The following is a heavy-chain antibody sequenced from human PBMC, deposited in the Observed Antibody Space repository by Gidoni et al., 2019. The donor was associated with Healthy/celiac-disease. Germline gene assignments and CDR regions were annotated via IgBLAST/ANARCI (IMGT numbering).Heavy chain of an antibody. V-gene: IGHV4-59*01. Sequence: QVQLQESGPGLVKPSETLSLTCTVSVGSISSYYWSWIRQPPGKGLEWIGYIYYSGSTNYNPSLKSRVTISVDTSKNQFSLKLSSVTAADTAVYYCARAVESGYYYYYGMDVWGQGTTVTVSS. CDR2: IYYSGST. J-gene: IGHJ6*02. CDR3: ARAVESGYYYYYGMDV. CDR1: VGSISSYY.